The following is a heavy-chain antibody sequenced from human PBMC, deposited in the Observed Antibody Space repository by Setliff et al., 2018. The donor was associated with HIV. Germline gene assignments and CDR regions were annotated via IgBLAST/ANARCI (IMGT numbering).Heavy chain of an antibody. CDR3: ARGDAIVIGSVYDMDV. CDR1: GYTFTNFA. D-gene: IGHD3-22*01. J-gene: IGHJ6*02. Sequence: ASVKVSCKASGYTFTNFAIHWVRQAPGQRLEWMGWIIADNGDTKYSQKFEGRVTITRDTSASTAYMELSSLRAEDTSVYYCARGDAIVIGSVYDMDVWGQGTPVTV. CDR2: IIADNGDT. V-gene: IGHV1-3*01.